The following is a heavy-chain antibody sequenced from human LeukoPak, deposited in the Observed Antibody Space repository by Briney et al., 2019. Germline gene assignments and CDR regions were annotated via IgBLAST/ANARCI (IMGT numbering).Heavy chain of an antibody. CDR3: ARGLEQLYYESGGSLDKRLGFYSLPQH. D-gene: IGHD3-22*01. CDR1: GGSLSGYF. Sequence: SETLSLTCVVYGGSLSGYFWSWIRQPPGKGLEWFGETNPSGSTNYKPSLKGRVTISVDTSNNQFSLKLNSVSAADTAVYYCARGLEQLYYESGGSLDKRLGFYSLPQHWGQGTLVTVSS. V-gene: IGHV4-34*01. J-gene: IGHJ1*01. CDR2: TNPSGST.